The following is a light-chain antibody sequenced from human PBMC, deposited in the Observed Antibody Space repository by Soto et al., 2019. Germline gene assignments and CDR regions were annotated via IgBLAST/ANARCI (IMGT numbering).Light chain of an antibody. V-gene: IGLV1-44*01. CDR3: ASWDDSLNGPV. J-gene: IGLJ2*01. CDR1: SSNIGSNT. Sequence: QAVVTQPPSASGTPGLRVTISCSGSSSNIGSNTVNWYQQLPGTAPKLLIYNNNQRPSGVPDRFSGSKSGASASLAISGLQSEDEADYYCASWDDSLNGPVFGGGTKLTVL. CDR2: NNN.